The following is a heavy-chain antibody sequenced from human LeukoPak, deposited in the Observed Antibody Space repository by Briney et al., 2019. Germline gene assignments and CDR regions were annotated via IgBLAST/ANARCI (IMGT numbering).Heavy chain of an antibody. CDR3: ARDPYDFSGGYAYGAFDM. CDR2: INKDGSA. CDR1: GFTFSSYW. D-gene: IGHD3-16*01. V-gene: IGHV3-7*01. J-gene: IGHJ3*02. Sequence: GGSLRLSCVAPGFTFSSYWMTWVRQAPGKGLEWVANINKDGSANEDSVKGRFTISRDNAKNSLYLQMNSLRVEDTAVYYCARDPYDFSGGYAYGAFDMWGQGTMVTVSS.